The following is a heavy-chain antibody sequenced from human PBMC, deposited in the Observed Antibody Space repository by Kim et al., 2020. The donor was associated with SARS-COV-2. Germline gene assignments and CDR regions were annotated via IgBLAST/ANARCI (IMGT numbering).Heavy chain of an antibody. D-gene: IGHD2-2*01. CDR3: ARGRVVVVPAAMGYYFDY. CDR2: INHSGST. J-gene: IGHJ4*02. Sequence: SETLSLTCAVYGGSFSGYYWSWIRQPPGKGLEWIGEINHSGSTNYNPSLKSRVTISVDTSKNQFSLKLSSVTAADTAVYYCARGRVVVVPAAMGYYFDYWGQGTLVTVSS. CDR1: GGSFSGYY. V-gene: IGHV4-34*01.